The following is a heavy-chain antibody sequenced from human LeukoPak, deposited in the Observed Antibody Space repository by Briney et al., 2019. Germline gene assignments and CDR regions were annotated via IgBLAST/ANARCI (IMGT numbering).Heavy chain of an antibody. CDR1: GYSISSGYY. J-gene: IGHJ4*02. V-gene: IGHV4-38-2*01. Sequence: SETLSLTCAVSGYSISSGYYWGWIRQPPGKGLEWIGSIYHSGSTYYNPSLKSRVTISVDTSKNQFSLKLSSVTAADTAVYYCARRQWLRYFDYWGQGTLLTVSS. CDR2: IYHSGST. D-gene: IGHD6-19*01. CDR3: ARRQWLRYFDY.